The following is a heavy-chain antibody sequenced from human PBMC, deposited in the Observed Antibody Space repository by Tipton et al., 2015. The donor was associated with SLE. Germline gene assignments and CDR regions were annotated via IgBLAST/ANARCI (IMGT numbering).Heavy chain of an antibody. V-gene: IGHV4-39*01. CDR3: ARLGYYDSSAGC. Sequence: TLSLTCTVSGGSISSSSYYWGWIRQPPGKGLEWIGSIYYSGGTYYNPSLKSRVTMSVDTSKNLFSLNLSSVTAADTAVYYCARLGYYDSSAGCWGQGTLVTVSS. CDR2: IYYSGGT. CDR1: GGSISSSSYY. D-gene: IGHD3-22*01. J-gene: IGHJ4*02.